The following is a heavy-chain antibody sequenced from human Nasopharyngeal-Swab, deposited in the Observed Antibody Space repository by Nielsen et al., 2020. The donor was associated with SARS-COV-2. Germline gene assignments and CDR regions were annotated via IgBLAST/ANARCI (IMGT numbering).Heavy chain of an antibody. V-gene: IGHV1-2*06. CDR2: INPNSGGT. J-gene: IGHJ4*02. CDR1: GYTFTGYY. Sequence: ASVKVSCKASGYTFTGYYMHWVRQAPGQGLEWMGRINPNSGGTNYAQKFQGRVTMTRDTSISTAYMELSRLRPDDTAVYYCARDPDYGGNTDYWGQGTLVTVSS. CDR3: ARDPDYGGNTDY. D-gene: IGHD4-23*01.